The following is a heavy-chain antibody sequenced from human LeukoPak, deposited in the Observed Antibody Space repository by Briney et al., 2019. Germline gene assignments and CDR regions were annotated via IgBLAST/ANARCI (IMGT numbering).Heavy chain of an antibody. CDR1: GYTFTSYD. V-gene: IGHV1-8*01. D-gene: IGHD4-23*01. CDR2: MNPNSDNT. Sequence: ASVKVSCKASGYTFTSYDINWVRQATGQGLEWMGWMNPNSDNTGYAQKFQGRVTTTRNTSISTAYMELSSLRSEDTAVYYCASSLDYGGNWFDPWGQGTLVTVSS. J-gene: IGHJ5*02. CDR3: ASSLDYGGNWFDP.